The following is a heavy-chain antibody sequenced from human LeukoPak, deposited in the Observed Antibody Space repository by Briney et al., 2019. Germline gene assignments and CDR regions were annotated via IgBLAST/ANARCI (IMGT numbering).Heavy chain of an antibody. J-gene: IGHJ4*02. Sequence: SETLSLTCAVYGGSFSGYYWSWIRQPPGKGLEWIGEINHSGSTNYNPSLKSRVTISVDTSKNQFSLKLSSVTAADTAVYYCARLQQLVGIDYWGQGTLVTVSS. D-gene: IGHD6-6*01. V-gene: IGHV4-34*01. CDR3: ARLQQLVGIDY. CDR2: INHSGST. CDR1: GGSFSGYY.